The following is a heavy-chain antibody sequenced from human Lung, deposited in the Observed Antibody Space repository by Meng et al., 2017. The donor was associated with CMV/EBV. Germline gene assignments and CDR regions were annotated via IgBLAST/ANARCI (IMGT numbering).Heavy chain of an antibody. Sequence: GESLKISCAASGFRFDGYCMHWVRQTPGKGLEWVAFIRHDGTNKFYGASVKGRFTISRDNSKSTVYLQMNSLRPEETALYYCATERLLFGGTNAYFDQWGQGTLVTVSS. CDR1: GFRFDGYC. V-gene: IGHV3-30*02. CDR3: ATERLLFGGTNAYFDQ. D-gene: IGHD3-16*01. J-gene: IGHJ4*02. CDR2: IRHDGTNK.